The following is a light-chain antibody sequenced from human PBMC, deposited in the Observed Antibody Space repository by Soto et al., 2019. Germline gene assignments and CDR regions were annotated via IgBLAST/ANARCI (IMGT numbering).Light chain of an antibody. J-gene: IGLJ2*01. CDR3: SSYAGSNKV. CDR2: EVS. CDR1: SSDVGGYNY. V-gene: IGLV2-8*01. Sequence: QCVLTQPPSASGSPGQSVTISCTGTSSDVGGYNYVSWYQQHPGKAPKLMIYEVSKRPSGVPDRFSGSKSGNTASLTVSGLQAEDEADYYCSSYAGSNKVFGGGTKVTVL.